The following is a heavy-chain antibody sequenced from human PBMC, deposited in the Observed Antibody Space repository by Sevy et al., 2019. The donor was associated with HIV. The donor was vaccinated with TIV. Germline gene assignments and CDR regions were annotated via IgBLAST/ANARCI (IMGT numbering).Heavy chain of an antibody. Sequence: SETLSLTCTVSGGSISSGDYYWSWIRQPPGKGLEWIGYIYYSGSTYYNPSLKNRITISLDKSKKQFSLKLSSVTAADTAVYYCASQNSSSSLPFDYWGQGTLVTVSS. D-gene: IGHD6-6*01. J-gene: IGHJ4*02. V-gene: IGHV4-30-4*01. CDR2: IYYSGST. CDR3: ASQNSSSSLPFDY. CDR1: GGSISSGDYY.